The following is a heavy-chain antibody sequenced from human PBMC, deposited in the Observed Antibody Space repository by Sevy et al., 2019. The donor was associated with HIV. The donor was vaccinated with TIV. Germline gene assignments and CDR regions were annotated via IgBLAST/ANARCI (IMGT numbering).Heavy chain of an antibody. V-gene: IGHV3-30*02. J-gene: IGHJ4*02. CDR1: GFTFSHYG. D-gene: IGHD6-13*01. CDR3: AKNAAAAGVGGFDY. CDR2: IQYDGNNK. Sequence: GGSLRLSCAASGFTFSHYGMHWVRQAPGKGLEWVTVIQYDGNNKYYADSVKGRFTISRDNSKNMLFLQMNDLRAEDTAVYYCAKNAAAAGVGGFDYWGQGALVTVSS.